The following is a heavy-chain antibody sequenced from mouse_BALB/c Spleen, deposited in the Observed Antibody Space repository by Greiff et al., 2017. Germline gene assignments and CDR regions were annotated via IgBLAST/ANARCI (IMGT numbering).Heavy chain of an antibody. CDR1: GFSLTSYD. CDR2: IWTGGGT. D-gene: IGHD1-3*01. V-gene: IGHV2-9-2*01. J-gene: IGHJ4*01. CDR3: VRAIYDYGAMDY. Sequence: QVQLKESGPGLVAPSQSLSITCTVSGFSLTSYDISWIRQPPGKGLEWLGVIWTGGGTNYNSAFMSRLSISKDNSKSQVFLKMNSLQTDDTAIYYCVRAIYDYGAMDYWGQGTSVTVSS.